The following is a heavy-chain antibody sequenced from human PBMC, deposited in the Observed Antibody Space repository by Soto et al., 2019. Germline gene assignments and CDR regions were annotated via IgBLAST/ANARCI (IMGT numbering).Heavy chain of an antibody. CDR2: ISYDGSNK. CDR3: GNDLRWGMDV. D-gene: IGHD3-16*01. V-gene: IGHV3-30*18. Sequence: QVQLVESGGGVVQPGRSLRLSCAASGFTFSSYGMHWVRQAPGKGLEWVAVISYDGSNKYYADSVKGRFTISRDNSKNALYLHMNSLGAEETAVYYCGNDLRWGMDVWGQGTTVTVSS. CDR1: GFTFSSYG. J-gene: IGHJ6*02.